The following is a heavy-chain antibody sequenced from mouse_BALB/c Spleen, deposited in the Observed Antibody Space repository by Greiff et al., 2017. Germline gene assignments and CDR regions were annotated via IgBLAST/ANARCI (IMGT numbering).Heavy chain of an antibody. Sequence: EVHLVESGGGLVKPGGSLKLSCAASGFAFSSYDMSWVRQTPEKRLEWVAYISSGGGSTYYPDTVKGRFTISRDNAKNTLYLQMSSLKSEDTAMYYCARHGRFAYWGQGTLVTVSA. CDR2: ISSGGGST. CDR1: GFAFSSYD. CDR3: ARHGRFAY. V-gene: IGHV5-12-1*01. J-gene: IGHJ3*01.